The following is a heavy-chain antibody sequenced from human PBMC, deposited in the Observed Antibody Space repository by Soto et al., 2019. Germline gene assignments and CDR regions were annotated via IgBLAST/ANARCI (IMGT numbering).Heavy chain of an antibody. V-gene: IGHV1-69*13. J-gene: IGHJ3*02. D-gene: IGHD3-22*01. Sequence: SVKVSCKASGGTFSSYAISWVRQAPGQGLEWMGGIIPIFGTANYAQKFQGRVTITADESTSTAYMELSSLRSEDTAVYYCARKGTYYYDSSGPTGAFDIWGQGTMVTV. CDR3: ARKGTYYYDSSGPTGAFDI. CDR1: GGTFSSYA. CDR2: IIPIFGTA.